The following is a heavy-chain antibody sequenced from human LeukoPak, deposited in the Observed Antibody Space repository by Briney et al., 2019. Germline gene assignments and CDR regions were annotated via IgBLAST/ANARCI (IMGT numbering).Heavy chain of an antibody. CDR2: IKPNSGGT. D-gene: IGHD1-1*01. CDR3: AKGNDEVDFDY. J-gene: IGHJ4*02. CDR1: GYSFADYY. V-gene: IGHV1-2*02. Sequence: ASVKVSCKASGYSFADYYMHWVRQAPGQGLEWMGWIKPNSGGTRSAQKFQGRVTMTKDTSISTAYMELSSLRYDDTAVYYCAKGNDEVDFDYWGQGTLVTVSS.